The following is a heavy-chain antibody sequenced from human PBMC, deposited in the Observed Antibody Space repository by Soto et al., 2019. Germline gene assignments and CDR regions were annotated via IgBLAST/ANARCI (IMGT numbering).Heavy chain of an antibody. J-gene: IGHJ4*02. V-gene: IGHV2-5*01. D-gene: IGHD7-27*01. CDR3: AHTELGTKLDY. Sequence: QITLKESGPTLVNPTQTLTLTCTFSGFSLSTSGVGVGWIRQPPGKALEWLALIYWYDDKRYSPSLKSRLTITKDTSKNQVVLTMTNMDPVDTATYYCAHTELGTKLDYWGQGTLVTVSS. CDR2: IYWYDDK. CDR1: GFSLSTSGVG.